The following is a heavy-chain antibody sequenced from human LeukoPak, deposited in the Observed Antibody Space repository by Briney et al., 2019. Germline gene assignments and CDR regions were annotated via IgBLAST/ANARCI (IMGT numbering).Heavy chain of an antibody. CDR3: ARGTPPYSMALGSTRGYYYYMDV. CDR1: GYSINSAYY. Sequence: SETLTLTCSVSGYSINSAYYWGWIRQPPGKGLEWIGSIYYSGSTYYNPSLKSRVTISVDTSKNQFSLKLSSVTAADTAVYYCARGTPPYSMALGSTRGYYYYMDVWGKGTTVTVSS. J-gene: IGHJ6*03. D-gene: IGHD2-8*02. CDR2: IYYSGST. V-gene: IGHV4-38-2*02.